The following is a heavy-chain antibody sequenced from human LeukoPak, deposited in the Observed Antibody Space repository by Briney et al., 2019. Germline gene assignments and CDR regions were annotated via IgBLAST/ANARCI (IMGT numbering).Heavy chain of an antibody. CDR3: ARARVYGYSSGGLIDF. CDR2: ISSRSNFI. Sequence: GGSLRLSCAASGLTLSTYTMHWVRQAPGKGLEWLSSISSRSNFINYSDSVRGRFTISRDNADNSLFLQMNSLSAEDTAVYYCARARVYGYSSGGLIDFWGQGTTVTVS. J-gene: IGHJ4*02. V-gene: IGHV3-21*06. CDR1: GLTLSTYT. D-gene: IGHD5-18*01.